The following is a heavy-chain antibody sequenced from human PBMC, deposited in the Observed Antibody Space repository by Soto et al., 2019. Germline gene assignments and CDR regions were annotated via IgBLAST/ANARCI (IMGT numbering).Heavy chain of an antibody. Sequence: SETLSLTGTVAGGSSSSYYWSWIRQPPGKGLEWIGYSYYSGSTNYNPSLKSRVTISVDTSKNQFSLKLSSVTAADTAVYYCARQWSYSYYYMGVWGKGTTVTVSS. J-gene: IGHJ6*03. CDR3: ARQWSYSYYYMGV. CDR1: GGSSSSYY. D-gene: IGHD2-15*01. CDR2: SYYSGST. V-gene: IGHV4-59*08.